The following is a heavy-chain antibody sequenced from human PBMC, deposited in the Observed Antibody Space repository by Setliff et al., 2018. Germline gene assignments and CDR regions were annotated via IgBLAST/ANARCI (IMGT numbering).Heavy chain of an antibody. CDR3: ARARSYYDSSGYLNWFDP. D-gene: IGHD3-22*01. V-gene: IGHV4-39*07. CDR1: GGSISSSSYY. J-gene: IGHJ5*02. Sequence: PSETLSLTCTVSGGSISSSSYYWGWIRQPPGKGLEWIGSIYYSGSTYYNPSLKSRVTISVDTSKNQFSLKLSSVTAADTAVYYCARARSYYDSSGYLNWFDPWGQGTLVTVSS. CDR2: IYYSGST.